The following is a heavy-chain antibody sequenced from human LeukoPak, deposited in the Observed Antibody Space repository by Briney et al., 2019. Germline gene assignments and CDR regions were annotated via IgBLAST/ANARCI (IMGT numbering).Heavy chain of an antibody. CDR1: GGSISNYY. V-gene: IGHV4-59*08. Sequence: SETLSLTCTASGGSISNYYLSWIRQPPGKGLEWIAYIYYSGSTNYTPSLKSRVTISVDTSKNQFSLNLSSVTAADTAMYYCARHSSDIAASPNDYWGQGTLVTVSS. CDR3: ARHSSDIAASPNDY. D-gene: IGHD6-6*01. CDR2: IYYSGST. J-gene: IGHJ4*02.